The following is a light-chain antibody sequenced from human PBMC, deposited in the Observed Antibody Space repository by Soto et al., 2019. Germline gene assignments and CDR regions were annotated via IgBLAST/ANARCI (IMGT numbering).Light chain of an antibody. CDR2: EVS. Sequence: QSVLTQPASVSGSPGQSITISCTGTSSDVGGYNYVSWYQQHPGKAPKLMIYEVSNRPSGVSNRFSGSKSGKTASLTISGLQAEDEADYYCSSYTSSSTPRVFGTGTKLTVL. J-gene: IGLJ1*01. CDR3: SSYTSSSTPRV. CDR1: SSDVGGYNY. V-gene: IGLV2-14*01.